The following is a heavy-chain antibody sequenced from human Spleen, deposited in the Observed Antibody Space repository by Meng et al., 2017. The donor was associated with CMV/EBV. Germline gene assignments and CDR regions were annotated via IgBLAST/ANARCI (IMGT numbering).Heavy chain of an antibody. D-gene: IGHD3-22*01. CDR2: INPNSGGT. J-gene: IGHJ3*02. V-gene: IGHV1-2*02. Sequence: ASVKVSCKASGYTFTGYYMHWVRQAPGQGLEWMGWINPNSGGTNYAQNFQGRVTMTRDTSISTAYMELSRLRSDDTAVYYCARPDRSGYLSAFDIWGQGTMVTVSS. CDR1: GYTFTGYY. CDR3: ARPDRSGYLSAFDI.